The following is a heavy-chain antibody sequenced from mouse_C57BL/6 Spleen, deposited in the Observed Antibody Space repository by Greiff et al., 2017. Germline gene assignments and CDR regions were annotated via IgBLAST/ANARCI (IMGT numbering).Heavy chain of an antibody. CDR1: GYSITSGYY. Sequence: ESGPGLVKPSQSLSLTCSVTGYSITSGYYWNWIRQFPGNKLEWMGYISYDGSNNYNPSLKNRISITRDTSKNQFFLKLNSVTTEDTATYYCARDGYDDGFDYWGQGTTLTVSS. D-gene: IGHD2-2*01. CDR2: ISYDGSN. CDR3: ARDGYDDGFDY. V-gene: IGHV3-6*01. J-gene: IGHJ2*01.